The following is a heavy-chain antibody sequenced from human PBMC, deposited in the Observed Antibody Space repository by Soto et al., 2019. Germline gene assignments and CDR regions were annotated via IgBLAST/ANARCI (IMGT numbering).Heavy chain of an antibody. D-gene: IGHD3-16*01. CDR1: GYTFSDYY. V-gene: IGHV1-2*02. CDR3: ARGGREVPRIPYDT. Sequence: QVQLVQSGAEVKKPGASVYVSCKASGYTFSDYYVHWVRQAPGQGLEWMGWINPNVGGTNYARKFQGRVTMTRDTSISTVYMKLTRLSPEATAIYYCARGGREVPRIPYDTWGQGTRVTVSS. J-gene: IGHJ5*02. CDR2: INPNVGGT.